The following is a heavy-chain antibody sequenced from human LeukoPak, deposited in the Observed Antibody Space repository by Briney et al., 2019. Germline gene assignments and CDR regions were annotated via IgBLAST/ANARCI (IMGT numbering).Heavy chain of an antibody. CDR3: ASHCSSTSCREY. J-gene: IGHJ4*02. D-gene: IGHD2-2*01. V-gene: IGHV3-21*01. CDR1: GFTFSSYS. CDR2: ISSSSYI. Sequence: PGGSLRLSCAASGFTFSSYSMNWVRQAPGKGLEWVSSISSSSYIYYADSVKGRFTISRDNAKNSLYLQMNSLRAEDTAVYYCASHCSSTSCREYWGQGTLVTVSS.